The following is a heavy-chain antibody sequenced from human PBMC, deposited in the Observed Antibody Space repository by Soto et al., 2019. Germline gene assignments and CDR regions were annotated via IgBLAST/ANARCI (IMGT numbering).Heavy chain of an antibody. CDR3: ARHGLFA. J-gene: IGHJ5*02. CDR2: ISGSGIST. D-gene: IGHD2-21*01. Sequence: GGSLRLSCAASGFTFRSYAMSWVRQAPGKGLEWVSGISGSGISTHYADSVKGRFTVSRDNSKNTLYLQMNSLRAEDTAVYYCARHGLFAWGQGTLVTVSS. CDR1: GFTFRSYA. V-gene: IGHV3-23*01.